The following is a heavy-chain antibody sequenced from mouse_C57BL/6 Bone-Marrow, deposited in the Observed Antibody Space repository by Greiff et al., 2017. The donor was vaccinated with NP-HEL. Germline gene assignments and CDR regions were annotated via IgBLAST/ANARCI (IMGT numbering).Heavy chain of an antibody. D-gene: IGHD2-2*01. V-gene: IGHV1-69*01. CDR3: ARELLWLRRLYVEY. CDR2: IDPSDSYT. CDR1: GYTFTSYW. Sequence: QVQLQQPGPELVMPGASVKLSCKASGYTFTSYWMHWVKQRPGQGLEWIGEIDPSDSYTNYNQKFKGKSTLTVDTSSSTAYMQLSSLTSEDSAVYYCARELLWLRRLYVEYWGQGTTLPVSA. J-gene: IGHJ2*01.